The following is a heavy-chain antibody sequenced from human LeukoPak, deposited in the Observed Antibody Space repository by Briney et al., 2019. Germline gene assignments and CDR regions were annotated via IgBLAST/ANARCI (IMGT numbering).Heavy chain of an antibody. J-gene: IGHJ4*02. Sequence: GRSLRLSYAASSGLMFSSHGMHLVRQAPGKGLEWVAVIGYDGSNEYYADSVKGRFTISRDNSKNTLYLQMNSLRAEDTAVYYCARARNNYDSSGYSALDYWGQGTLVTVSS. D-gene: IGHD3-22*01. V-gene: IGHV3-33*01. CDR2: IGYDGSNE. CDR1: GLMFSSHG. CDR3: ARARNNYDSSGYSALDY.